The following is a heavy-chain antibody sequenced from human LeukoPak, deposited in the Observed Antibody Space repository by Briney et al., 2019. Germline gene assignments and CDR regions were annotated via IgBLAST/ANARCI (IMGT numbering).Heavy chain of an antibody. CDR2: ISSSGNYI. D-gene: IGHD5-24*01. Sequence: GGSLRLSCAASGITFSNYRVNWVRQAPGKGLEWVSSISSSGNYIYYADSMRGRFTISRDNAKNSVYLQMSSLRAEDTAVYYCAGHPAEMNTLWGQGTLVTVSS. V-gene: IGHV3-21*01. CDR1: GITFSNYR. CDR3: AGHPAEMNTL. J-gene: IGHJ4*02.